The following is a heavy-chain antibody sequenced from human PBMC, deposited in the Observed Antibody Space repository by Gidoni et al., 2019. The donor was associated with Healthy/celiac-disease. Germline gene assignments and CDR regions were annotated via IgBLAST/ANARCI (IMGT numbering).Heavy chain of an antibody. CDR1: GFSLSNARMG. V-gene: IGHV2-26*01. CDR2: IFSNAEK. CDR3: ARIHSSSYNWFDP. D-gene: IGHD6-13*01. Sequence: QVTLKESGPVLVKPTETLTLTCTVSGFSLSNARMGVSWIRQPPGQALEWLAHIFSNAEKSYSTSLKSRLTISKDTSKSQVVLTMTNMDPVDTATYYCARIHSSSYNWFDPWGQGTLVTVSS. J-gene: IGHJ5*02.